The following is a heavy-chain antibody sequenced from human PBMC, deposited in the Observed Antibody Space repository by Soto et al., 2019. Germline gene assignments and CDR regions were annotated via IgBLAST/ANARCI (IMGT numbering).Heavy chain of an antibody. CDR2: ISGSGDRT. CDR1: GITFHSYV. Sequence: EVQLLESGGGLVQPGGSLRLSCAASGITFHSYVMRWIRQAPGKGLEWVSSISGSGDRTYYAGSVKGRFTISRDNSKNTLYLQMDSLRNEDTAMYYCARVALDSGGTTYYSDHWGQGTLVTVSS. D-gene: IGHD2-15*01. V-gene: IGHV3-23*01. J-gene: IGHJ4*02. CDR3: ARVALDSGGTTYYSDH.